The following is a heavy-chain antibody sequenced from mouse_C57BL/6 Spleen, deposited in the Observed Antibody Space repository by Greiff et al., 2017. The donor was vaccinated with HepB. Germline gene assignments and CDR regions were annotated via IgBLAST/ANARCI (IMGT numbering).Heavy chain of an antibody. CDR2: ISDGGSYT. Sequence: EVKLVESGGGLVKPGGSLKLSCAASGFTFSSYAMSWVRQTPEKRLEWVATISDGGSYTYYPDNVKGRVTISRDNAKNNLYLQMSHLKSEDTAMYYCAREGGLRDAMDYWGQGTSVTVSS. V-gene: IGHV5-4*01. J-gene: IGHJ4*01. CDR3: AREGGLRDAMDY. CDR1: GFTFSSYA. D-gene: IGHD3-1*01.